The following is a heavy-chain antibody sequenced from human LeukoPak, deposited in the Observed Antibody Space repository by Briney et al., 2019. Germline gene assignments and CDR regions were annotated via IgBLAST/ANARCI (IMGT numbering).Heavy chain of an antibody. J-gene: IGHJ4*02. D-gene: IGHD3-10*01. V-gene: IGHV3-11*01. CDR2: ISSSGSTI. Sequence: GGSLRLSCAASGFTFSDYYMSWIRQAPGKGLEWVSYISSSGSTIYYADSVKGRFTISRDSAKNSLYLQMNSLRAEDTAVYYCATQGYYYGSGSGGFDYWGQGTLVAVSS. CDR1: GFTFSDYY. CDR3: ATQGYYYGSGSGGFDY.